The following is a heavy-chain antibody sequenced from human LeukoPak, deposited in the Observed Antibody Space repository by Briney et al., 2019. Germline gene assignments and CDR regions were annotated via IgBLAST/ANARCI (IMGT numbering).Heavy chain of an antibody. CDR2: IYYSGST. Sequence: SETLSLTCTVSGGSISSYYWSWIRQPPGKGLEWIGYIYYSGSTNYNPSLKSRVTISVDTSKNQFSLKLSSVTAADTAVYYCASWVDRLGELSFRHWGQGTLVTVSS. J-gene: IGHJ4*02. D-gene: IGHD3-16*02. CDR3: ASWVDRLGELSFRH. CDR1: GGSISSYY. V-gene: IGHV4-59*12.